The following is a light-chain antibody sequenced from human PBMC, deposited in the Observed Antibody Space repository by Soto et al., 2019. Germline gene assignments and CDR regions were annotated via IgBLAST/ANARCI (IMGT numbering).Light chain of an antibody. V-gene: IGKV1-39*01. CDR3: QQSYSTPRT. CDR2: AAS. Sequence: IQMPQSPSSLSASVGDRVTITCRASQSISSYLNWYQQKPGKAPKLLIYAASSLQTGVPSRFSGSGSGTDFSLTISSLQPEDFSTDYCQQSYSTPRTFGQGTKVDIK. CDR1: QSISSY. J-gene: IGKJ1*01.